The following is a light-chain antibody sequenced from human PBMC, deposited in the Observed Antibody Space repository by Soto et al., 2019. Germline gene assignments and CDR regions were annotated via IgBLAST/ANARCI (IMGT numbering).Light chain of an antibody. CDR2: STT. Sequence: QAMVTQEPSLTVSPGGTVTLTCASSAGAVTSGYYPNWFQQKPGQAPRPLIYSTTNRHSWTPARFSGSLLGDKAALTLSGVQPEDEADYFCLLYYGSGQLVFGGGTKLTVL. J-gene: IGLJ2*01. CDR3: LLYYGSGQLV. CDR1: AGAVTSGYY. V-gene: IGLV7-43*01.